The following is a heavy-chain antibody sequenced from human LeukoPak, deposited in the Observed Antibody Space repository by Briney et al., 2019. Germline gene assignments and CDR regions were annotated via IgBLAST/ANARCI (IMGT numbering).Heavy chain of an antibody. CDR3: AKVELDFWSGPALGRWFDP. CDR2: ISGSGGST. J-gene: IGHJ5*02. CDR1: GFTFSSYA. D-gene: IGHD3-3*01. V-gene: IGHV3-23*01. Sequence: PEGSLRLSCAASGFTFSSYAMSWVRQAPGKGLEWVSAISGSGGSTYYADSVKGRFTISRDNSKNTLYLQMNSLRAEDTAVYYCAKVELDFWSGPALGRWFDPWGQGTLVTVSS.